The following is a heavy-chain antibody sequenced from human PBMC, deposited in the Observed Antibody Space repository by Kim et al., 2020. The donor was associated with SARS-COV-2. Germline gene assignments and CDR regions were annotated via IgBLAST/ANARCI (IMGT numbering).Heavy chain of an antibody. V-gene: IGHV6-1*01. Sequence: SQTLSLTCAISGDSVSSNSAAWNWIRQSPSRGLEWLGRTYYRSKWYNDYAVSVKSRITINPDTSKNQFSLQLNSVTPEDTAVYYCAREFRWAGYDILTGYYSSYYYYGMDVWRQGTTVTVSS. CDR1: GDSVSSNSAA. J-gene: IGHJ6*02. D-gene: IGHD3-9*01. CDR2: TYYRSKWYN. CDR3: AREFRWAGYDILTGYYSSYYYYGMDV.